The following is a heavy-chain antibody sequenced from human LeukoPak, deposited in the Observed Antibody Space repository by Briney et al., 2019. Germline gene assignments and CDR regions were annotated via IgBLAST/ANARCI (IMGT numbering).Heavy chain of an antibody. V-gene: IGHV5-51*01. D-gene: IGHD5-18*01. CDR3: ARLVDTAMVRYGMDV. CDR1: GYSFTCYW. J-gene: IGHJ6*02. Sequence: GESLKISCKGSGYSFTCYWIGWVRQMPGKGLEWMGIIYPGDSDTRYSPSFQGQVTISADKSISTAYLQWSSLKASDTAMYYCARLVDTAMVRYGMDVWGQGTTVTVSS. CDR2: IYPGDSDT.